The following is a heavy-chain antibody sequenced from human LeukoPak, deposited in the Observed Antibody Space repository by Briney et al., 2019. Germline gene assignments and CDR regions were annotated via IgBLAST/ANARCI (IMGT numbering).Heavy chain of an antibody. CDR2: INHSGST. CDR1: GGSFSGYY. CDR3: ARGELWFARGGFDY. D-gene: IGHD5-18*01. Sequence: PSETLSLTCAVYGGSFSGYYWSWIRQPPGKGLEWVGEINHSGSTNYNPSLKSRVTISVDTSKNQFSLKLSSVTAADTAVYYCARGELWFARGGFDYWGQGTLVTVSS. J-gene: IGHJ4*02. V-gene: IGHV4-34*01.